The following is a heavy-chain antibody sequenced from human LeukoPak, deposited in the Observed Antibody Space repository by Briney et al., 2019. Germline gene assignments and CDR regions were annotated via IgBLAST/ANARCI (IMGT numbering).Heavy chain of an antibody. CDR1: GFTVSSNY. CDR2: IYRGGGT. D-gene: IGHD3-22*01. Sequence: PGGSLRLSCAASGFTVSSNYMSWVRQAPGKGLEWVSVIYRGGGTYYADSVKGRFTISRDNSKNTLYLQMNDLRGEDTAVYYCTKAKGQSWLFSHYWGRGTLVTVSS. J-gene: IGHJ4*02. CDR3: TKAKGQSWLFSHY. V-gene: IGHV3-53*01.